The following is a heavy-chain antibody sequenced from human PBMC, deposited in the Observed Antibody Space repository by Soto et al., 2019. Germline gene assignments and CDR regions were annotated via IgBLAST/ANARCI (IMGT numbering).Heavy chain of an antibody. D-gene: IGHD4-4*01. J-gene: IGHJ4*02. Sequence: QVQLQESGTGLVKPSQTLSLTCTVSAGSISSGGYYWSWIRQHPGKGLEWIGYIYYSGSTYYNLSPKSRVTISVDTSKTQFSLKLGSVTAANTAVYYCARSYSNYGAPRRFDYWGQGTLVTVSS. V-gene: IGHV4-31*03. CDR3: ARSYSNYGAPRRFDY. CDR1: AGSISSGGYY. CDR2: IYYSGST.